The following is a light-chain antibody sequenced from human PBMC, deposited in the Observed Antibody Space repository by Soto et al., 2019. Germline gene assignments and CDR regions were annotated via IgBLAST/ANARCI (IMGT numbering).Light chain of an antibody. Sequence: QSALTQPASVSGSPGQSITISCSGTTSDVGIYNLVSWYQQHPGKAPKLVIYEVDKRPSGVSNRFSGSRSGNTASLTISGLQCEDGAGYYCSSYGGCRWGFGGRSKLTVL. CDR3: SSYGGCRWG. J-gene: IGLJ3*02. CDR2: EVD. CDR1: TSDVGIYNL. V-gene: IGLV2-23*02.